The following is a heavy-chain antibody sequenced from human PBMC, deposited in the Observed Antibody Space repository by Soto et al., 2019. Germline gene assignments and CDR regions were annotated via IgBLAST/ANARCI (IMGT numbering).Heavy chain of an antibody. Sequence: QVQLQESGPGLVKPSETLSLTCTVSGGSISSYYWSWIRQPPGTGLEWIGYIYYRGSTNYNPSLKRRVTISVDTSKNQFSLKLSSVTAADTAVYYCAGLYSSSSIDYWGQGTLVTVSS. D-gene: IGHD6-6*01. CDR3: AGLYSSSSIDY. J-gene: IGHJ4*02. CDR1: GGSISSYY. CDR2: IYYRGST. V-gene: IGHV4-59*01.